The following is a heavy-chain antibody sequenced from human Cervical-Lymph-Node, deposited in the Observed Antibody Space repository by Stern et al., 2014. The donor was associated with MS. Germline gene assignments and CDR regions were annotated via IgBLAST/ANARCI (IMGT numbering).Heavy chain of an antibody. CDR1: GFSLSTSGVG. Sequence: QVTLRESGPTLVKPTQNLTLTCTFSGFSLSTSGVGVGWIRQPPGKALEWLAFIYWDDSKRYSPSLKNRLTITKDTSKNQVVLTMNNMDPVDTATFYCATHAPGVVPAALDYWGQGTLVTVS. J-gene: IGHJ4*02. V-gene: IGHV2-5*02. CDR2: IYWDDSK. CDR3: ATHAPGVVPAALDY. D-gene: IGHD2-2*01.